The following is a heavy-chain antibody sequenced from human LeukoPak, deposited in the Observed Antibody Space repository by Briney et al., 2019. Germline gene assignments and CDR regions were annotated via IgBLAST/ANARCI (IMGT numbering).Heavy chain of an antibody. CDR1: GGSFSGYY. CDR3: ARDAVWGYYDSSGYYPLDY. Sequence: PSETLSLTCAVYGGSFSGYYWSWIRQPPGKGLEWIGEINHSGSTNYNPSLKSRVTISVDTSKNQFSLKLSSVTAADTAVYYCARDAVWGYYDSSGYYPLDYWGQGTLVTVSS. CDR2: INHSGST. D-gene: IGHD3-22*01. V-gene: IGHV4-34*01. J-gene: IGHJ4*02.